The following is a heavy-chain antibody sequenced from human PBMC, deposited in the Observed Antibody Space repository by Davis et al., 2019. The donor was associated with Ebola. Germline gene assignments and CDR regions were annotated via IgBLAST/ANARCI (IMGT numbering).Heavy chain of an antibody. D-gene: IGHD1-26*01. CDR3: ARWWELPPTSEALDI. Sequence: SETLSLTCAVYGGSFSGYYWSWIRQPPGKGLEWIGEINHSGSTNYNPSLKSRVTISLQTSKNQFSLNLDSVTAADTAVYYCARWWELPPTSEALDIWGQGTMVTVSS. CDR1: GGSFSGYY. V-gene: IGHV4-34*01. J-gene: IGHJ3*02. CDR2: INHSGST.